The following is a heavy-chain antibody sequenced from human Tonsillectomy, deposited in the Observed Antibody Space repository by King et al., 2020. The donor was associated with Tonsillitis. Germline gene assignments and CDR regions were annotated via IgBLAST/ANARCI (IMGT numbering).Heavy chain of an antibody. CDR2: FYDGGST. CDR1: GGSISGYY. Sequence: VQLQESGPGLVKPSETLSLTCTVSGGSISGYYWSWIRQPPGKGLEWIGYFYDGGSTNYNPSLKSRLTISVDTSNNQFSLKLSSVTAADTAVYYCARQEIGQWSVGNWNYYYYLMDVWGQGTTVTVSS. J-gene: IGHJ6*02. D-gene: IGHD6-19*01. CDR3: ARQEIGQWSVGNWNYYYYLMDV. V-gene: IGHV4-59*08.